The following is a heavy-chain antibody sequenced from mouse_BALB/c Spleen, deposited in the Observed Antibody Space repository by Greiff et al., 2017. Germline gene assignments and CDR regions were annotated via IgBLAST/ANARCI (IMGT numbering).Heavy chain of an antibody. CDR3: ARFPYDYDLYYAMDY. CDR1: GYSITSDYA. V-gene: IGHV3-2*02. Sequence: EVQLKESGPGLVKPSQSLSLTCTVTGYSITSDYAWNWIRQFPGNKLEWMGYISYSGSTSYNPSLKSRISITRDTSKNQFFLQLNSVTTEDTATYYCARFPYDYDLYYAMDYWGQGTSVTVSS. CDR2: ISYSGST. D-gene: IGHD2-4*01. J-gene: IGHJ4*01.